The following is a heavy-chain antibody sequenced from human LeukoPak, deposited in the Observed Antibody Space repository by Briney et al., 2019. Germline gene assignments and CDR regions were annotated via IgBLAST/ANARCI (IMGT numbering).Heavy chain of an antibody. CDR3: TTIYRVEGHYYYYMDG. Sequence: GGSLRLSCAASGFTFSDYNMRWIRQAPGKGLEWVSSISRSGSTKYYADSVKGRFTISRDNAKNSLFLQMNSLKTEDTAVYYCTTIYRVEGHYYYYMDGWGKGTTVTISS. J-gene: IGHJ6*03. CDR1: GFTFSDYN. D-gene: IGHD3-16*02. V-gene: IGHV3-11*01. CDR2: ISRSGSTK.